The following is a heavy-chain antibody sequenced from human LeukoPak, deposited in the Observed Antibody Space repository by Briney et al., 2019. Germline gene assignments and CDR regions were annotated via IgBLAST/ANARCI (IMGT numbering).Heavy chain of an antibody. CDR3: ARQVTVGSFFDY. Sequence: PSETLSLTCTVSGGSISSSSYYWGWLRQPPGKGLEWIGRIYYSGSTYYNPSLKSRVTISVDTSKNQFSLKLSSVTAADTAVYYCARQVTVGSFFDYWGQGTLVTVSS. V-gene: IGHV4-39*01. J-gene: IGHJ4*02. CDR2: IYYSGST. D-gene: IGHD2-21*02. CDR1: GGSISSSSYY.